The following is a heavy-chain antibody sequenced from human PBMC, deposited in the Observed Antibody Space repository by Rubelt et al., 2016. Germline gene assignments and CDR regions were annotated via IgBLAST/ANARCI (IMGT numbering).Heavy chain of an antibody. V-gene: IGHV3-21*01. D-gene: IGHD3-10*01. Sequence: RDAPGEGLEWVSSISSSSSYIYYADSVKGRFTISRDNSKNTLYLQMNSLRAEDTAVYYCARDHGLGVRGVYYDYWGQGTLVTVSS. J-gene: IGHJ4*02. CDR3: ARDHGLGVRGVYYDY. CDR2: ISSSSSYI.